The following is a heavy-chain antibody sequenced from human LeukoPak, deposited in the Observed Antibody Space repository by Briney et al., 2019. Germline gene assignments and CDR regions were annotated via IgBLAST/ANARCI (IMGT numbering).Heavy chain of an antibody. Sequence: GGSLRLSCAASGFNFRTYGMHWVRQAPGKGREWGAFISYDGGKRYFGESVKGRFTIARDNSENTVSLQMNSLKTEDTAVYYCALPRGLYYYYYMDVWGKGTTVTISS. CDR3: ALPRGLYYYYYMDV. D-gene: IGHD3-16*01. CDR1: GFNFRTYG. V-gene: IGHV3-30*03. CDR2: ISYDGGKR. J-gene: IGHJ6*03.